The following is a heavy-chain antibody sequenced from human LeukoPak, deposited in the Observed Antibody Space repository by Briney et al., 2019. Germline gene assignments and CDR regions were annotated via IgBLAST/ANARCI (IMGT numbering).Heavy chain of an antibody. CDR3: ARQYCTGGSCYFNSGYYYHIDV. Sequence: SQTLSLTCTVSAGSISSSNFYCGWLRQPPGKGLEWFGSIYYSGTTYYSPSLKSRFTISVHTAKNQFSLKLSSVTAADRAVYYCARQYCTGGSCYFNSGYYYHIDVWGKGTTVTVSS. V-gene: IGHV4-39*01. D-gene: IGHD2-15*01. CDR2: IYYSGTT. CDR1: AGSISSSNFY. J-gene: IGHJ6*03.